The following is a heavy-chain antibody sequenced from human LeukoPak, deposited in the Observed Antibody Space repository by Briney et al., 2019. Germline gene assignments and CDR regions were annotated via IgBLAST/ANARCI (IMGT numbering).Heavy chain of an antibody. J-gene: IGHJ4*02. D-gene: IGHD2-21*01. CDR3: AREGEVIVTDNLFD. CDR2: INPSGGST. Sequence: GASVKVSCKASGYTFTSYYMHWVRQAPGQRLEWMGIINPSGGSTTYAQMFQGRVTMTRDTSTRTVYMELSSLRSEDTAAYYCAREGEVIVTDNLFDWGQGTLVTVSS. CDR1: GYTFTSYY. V-gene: IGHV1-46*01.